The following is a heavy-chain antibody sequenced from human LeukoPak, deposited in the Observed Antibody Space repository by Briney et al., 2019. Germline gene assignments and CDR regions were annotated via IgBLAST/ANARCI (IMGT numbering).Heavy chain of an antibody. CDR3: ARLAAAGTYYFDN. CDR1: GFTFSSYE. CDR2: ISTSGTTV. V-gene: IGHV3-48*03. D-gene: IGHD6-13*01. J-gene: IGHJ4*02. Sequence: GSLRLSCATSGFTFSSYEVNWVRQAPGKGLEWLSYISTSGTTVYSADSVKGRFSISRDNAKNSLYLQMNSLRADDTAVYYCARLAAAGTYYFDNWGQGTLVTVTS.